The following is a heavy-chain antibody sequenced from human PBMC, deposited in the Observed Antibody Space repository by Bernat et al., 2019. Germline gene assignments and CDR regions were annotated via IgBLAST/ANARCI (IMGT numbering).Heavy chain of an antibody. CDR3: ARLSHDYTNFDGHFDY. CDR2: MYYTGSA. Sequence: QLQLQEPGPGLVKPSETLSLTCTVSGGSISSSHYYWGWIRQPPGKGLEWVVSMYYTGSAYYNPSLRSRVTISVDTSKNQFSLKLTSVTAADTAVYYCARLSHDYTNFDGHFDYWGQGALVTVSS. V-gene: IGHV4-39*01. J-gene: IGHJ4*02. D-gene: IGHD4-11*01. CDR1: GGSISSSHYY.